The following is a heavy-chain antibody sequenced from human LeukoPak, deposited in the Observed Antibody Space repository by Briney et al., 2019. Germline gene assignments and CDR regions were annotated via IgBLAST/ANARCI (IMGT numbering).Heavy chain of an antibody. CDR2: IYYSGST. CDR3: ARGTYYYGSGSLLPYFDY. J-gene: IGHJ4*02. CDR1: GGSISSYY. D-gene: IGHD3-10*01. V-gene: IGHV4-59*01. Sequence: PSGTLSLTCTVSGGSISSYYWSWIRQPPGKGLQWIGYIYYSGSTNYNPSLKSRVTISVDTSKNQFSLKLSSVTAADTAVYYCARGTYYYGSGSLLPYFDYWGQGTLVTVSS.